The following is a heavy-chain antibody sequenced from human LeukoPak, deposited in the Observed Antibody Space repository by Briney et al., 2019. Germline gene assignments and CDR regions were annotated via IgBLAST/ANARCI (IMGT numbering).Heavy chain of an antibody. D-gene: IGHD3-9*01. V-gene: IGHV4-59*12. Sequence: SETLSLTCTVSGGSISSYYWSWIRQPPGKGLEWIGYIYYSGSTNYNPSLKSRVTMSVDTSKNQFSLKLSSVTAADTAVYYCARGRRDYDILTGYYMTYFDYWGQGTLVTVSS. CDR1: GGSISSYY. CDR3: ARGRRDYDILTGYYMTYFDY. J-gene: IGHJ4*02. CDR2: IYYSGST.